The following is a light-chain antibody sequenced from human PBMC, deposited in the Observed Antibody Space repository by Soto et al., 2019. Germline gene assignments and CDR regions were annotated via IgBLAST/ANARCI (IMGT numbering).Light chain of an antibody. CDR3: QQRSNWPLT. CDR2: DAS. V-gene: IGKV3-11*01. CDR1: QSVSSS. Sequence: EIVLTHSPATLSLSPGERATLSCRASQSVSSSLAWYQQKPGQAPRLLIYDASSRATDIPARFSGSGSGTDFTLTISSLEPEDFAAYYCQQRSNWPLTFGGGTKVDIK. J-gene: IGKJ4*01.